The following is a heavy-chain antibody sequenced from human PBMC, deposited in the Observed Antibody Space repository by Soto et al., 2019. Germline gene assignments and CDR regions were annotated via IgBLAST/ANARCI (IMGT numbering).Heavy chain of an antibody. J-gene: IGHJ4*02. CDR1: GYSFTSYG. V-gene: IGHV1-18*01. CDR3: ARDLGGFPDY. Sequence: QVQLVPSGAEVKKPGASVKVSCKASGYSFTSYGISWVRQAPGQGLEWMGWISAYNGNRKYAQKFQGRVTMTTDTSTSTAYVELRSLRSDDTAVYYCARDLGGFPDYCGQGTLVTVSS. D-gene: IGHD5-12*01. CDR2: ISAYNGNR.